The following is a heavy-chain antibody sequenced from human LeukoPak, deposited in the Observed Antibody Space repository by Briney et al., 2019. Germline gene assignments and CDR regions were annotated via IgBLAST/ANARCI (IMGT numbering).Heavy chain of an antibody. J-gene: IGHJ4*02. Sequence: SVKVSCMASGGTFSRYAISWVRQAPGQGREWMGGIMPIFGTANYAQKFQGRVTITADESTSTAYMELSSLRSEDTAVYYCARDARGGYSYGYYFDYWGQGTLVTVSS. CDR1: GGTFSRYA. CDR3: ARDARGGYSYGYYFDY. D-gene: IGHD5-18*01. CDR2: IMPIFGTA. V-gene: IGHV1-69*13.